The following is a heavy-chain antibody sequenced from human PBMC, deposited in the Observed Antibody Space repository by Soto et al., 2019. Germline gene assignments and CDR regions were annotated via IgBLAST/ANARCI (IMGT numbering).Heavy chain of an antibody. CDR2: ISFYNGHT. J-gene: IGHJ4*02. V-gene: IGHV1-18*01. D-gene: IGHD6-19*01. CDR3: ASATSIAVAGKET. Sequence: QVQLVQSGGEVKKPGASVKVSCKASGDTVTKYGISWVRQAPGQGLEWLGWISFYNGHTNYALKFQDRLTFTTDPSTSTASMELRSLTSDDTAVYYCASATSIAVAGKETWGQGSLVTVSS. CDR1: GDTVTKYG.